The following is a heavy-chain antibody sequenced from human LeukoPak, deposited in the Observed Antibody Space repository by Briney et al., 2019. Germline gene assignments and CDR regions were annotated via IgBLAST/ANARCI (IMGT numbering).Heavy chain of an antibody. J-gene: IGHJ4*02. CDR1: GGTFSSYT. D-gene: IGHD6-13*01. Sequence: SVKLSCKASGGTFSSYTISWVRQAPGQGLEWRGRIIPILGIANYAQKFQGRVTITADKSTSTAYMELSSLRSEDTAVYYCARADSSSSPFDYWGQGTLVTVSS. V-gene: IGHV1-69*02. CDR2: IIPILGIA. CDR3: ARADSSSSPFDY.